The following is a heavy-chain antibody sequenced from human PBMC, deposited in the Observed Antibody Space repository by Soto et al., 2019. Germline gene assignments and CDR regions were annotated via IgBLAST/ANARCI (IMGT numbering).Heavy chain of an antibody. J-gene: IGHJ6*02. Sequence: QITLKESGPTLVKPTQTLTLTCTFSGFSLSTSGVGVGWIRQPPGKALEWLALIYWDDGKRYSPSLKSRLTITKDTTKNQVVLTMTNMDPVDTATYYFAHARHPYYYCGMDFWGQGTTVTVSS. CDR2: IYWDDGK. V-gene: IGHV2-5*02. CDR3: AHARHPYYYCGMDF. CDR1: GFSLSTSGVG.